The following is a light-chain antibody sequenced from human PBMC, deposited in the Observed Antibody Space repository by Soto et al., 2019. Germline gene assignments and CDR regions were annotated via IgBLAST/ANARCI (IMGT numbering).Light chain of an antibody. Sequence: DIQLTQSPSSLSASVGDRVTITCQASQDISNHLNWYPTKPGKALKLLIYDASNLHPGVPSRFRGSGSGTEFSFNITSLQPEDVATHYCQQYDDLPITFGQGTRLEIK. V-gene: IGKV1-33*01. CDR2: DAS. CDR3: QQYDDLPIT. J-gene: IGKJ5*01. CDR1: QDISNH.